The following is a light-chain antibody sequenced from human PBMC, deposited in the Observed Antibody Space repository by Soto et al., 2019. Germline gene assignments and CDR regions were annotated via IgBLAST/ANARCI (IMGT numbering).Light chain of an antibody. CDR2: GAS. V-gene: IGKV1-6*01. Sequence: AIQLTQSPSSLSASVGDRVSITCRASQGIRNDLGWYQHKPGKAPKLLIHGASSLQSGVPSRFSGSASGTEFTLTISSLQPEDLASYYCLQDHSYPWTFGQGTRWISN. J-gene: IGKJ1*01. CDR3: LQDHSYPWT. CDR1: QGIRND.